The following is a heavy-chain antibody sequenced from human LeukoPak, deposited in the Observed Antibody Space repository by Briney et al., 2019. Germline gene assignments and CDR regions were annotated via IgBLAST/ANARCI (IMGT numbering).Heavy chain of an antibody. V-gene: IGHV1-46*01. CDR2: INPSGGST. D-gene: IGHD3-22*01. CDR3: ARGHPVPYYYDSSGYYSGPFDY. CDR1: GYTFTNYD. J-gene: IGHJ4*02. Sequence: ASVKVSCKASGYTFTNYDIHWVRQAPGQGLECMGIINPSGGSTSYAQKFQGRVTMTRDMSTSTVYMELSSLRSEDAAVYYCARGHPVPYYYDSSGYYSGPFDYWGQGTLVTVSS.